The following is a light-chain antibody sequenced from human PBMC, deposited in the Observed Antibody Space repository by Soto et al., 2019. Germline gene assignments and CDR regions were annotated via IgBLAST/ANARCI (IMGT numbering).Light chain of an antibody. CDR1: QTISHKY. CDR3: PLYSGSPCT. J-gene: IGKJ1*01. V-gene: IGKV3-20*01. Sequence: IGLTQSPGPLSLSPGERASLSCRASQTISHKYLAWYQQEPGLAPRLLIHSVSIRATGIPARVSGSGSGPDFTLTTSSLEKADFAVYYCPLYSGSPCTCGNGTKVEI. CDR2: SVS.